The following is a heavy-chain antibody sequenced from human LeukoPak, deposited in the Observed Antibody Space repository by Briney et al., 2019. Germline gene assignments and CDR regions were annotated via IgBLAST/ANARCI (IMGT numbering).Heavy chain of an antibody. J-gene: IGHJ6*02. D-gene: IGHD1-7*01. V-gene: IGHV3-23*01. CDR3: AKALELQSYYGMDV. Sequence: GGSLRLSCAASGFTFSSYAMSWVRQAPGKGLEWVSAISGSGGSTYYADSVKGRFTISRDNSKNTLYLQMNSLRAEDTAVYYCAKALELQSYYGMDVWGQGTTVTVSS. CDR1: GFTFSSYA. CDR2: ISGSGGST.